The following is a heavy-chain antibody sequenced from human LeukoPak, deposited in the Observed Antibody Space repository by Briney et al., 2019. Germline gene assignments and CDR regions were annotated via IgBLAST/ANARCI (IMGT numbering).Heavy chain of an antibody. CDR3: ARGEWFGDY. Sequence: GLELIGEINHSASTNYNPSLKSLVTISVDTYKNQFSLKLSSVTAAGTAVYYCARGEWFGDYWGQGTLVTVSS. J-gene: IGHJ4*02. V-gene: IGHV4-34*01. D-gene: IGHD3-10*01. CDR2: INHSAST.